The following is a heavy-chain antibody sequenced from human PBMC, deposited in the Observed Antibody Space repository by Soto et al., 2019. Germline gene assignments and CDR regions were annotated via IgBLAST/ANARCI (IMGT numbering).Heavy chain of an antibody. Sequence: GASVKVSCKASGYTFTSYYMHWVRQAPGQGLEWMGIINPSGGSTSYAQKLQGRVTMTRDTSTSTVYMDVSSLRSEDTAVYYCEIVSSTGYFDSWGQGTLVTVSS. D-gene: IGHD6-13*01. CDR3: EIVSSTGYFDS. J-gene: IGHJ4*02. V-gene: IGHV1-46*04. CDR1: GYTFTSYY. CDR2: INPSGGST.